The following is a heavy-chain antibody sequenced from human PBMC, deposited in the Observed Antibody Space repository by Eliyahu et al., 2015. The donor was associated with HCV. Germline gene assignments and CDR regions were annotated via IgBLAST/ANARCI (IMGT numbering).Heavy chain of an antibody. D-gene: IGHD3-3*01. J-gene: IGHJ4*02. CDR1: GFTFXXAW. Sequence: EVQLVESGGGLVKPGGSLRVSXVASGFTFXXAWXSWVRQXPGKGLDWVGXIKSKRDGGTTDYAAPVKGRFTISRDDSKNTVYLQMNSLKTEDTGVYYCATEGTTYYDFWSGYYIDYWGQGTLVTVSS. V-gene: IGHV3-15*01. CDR2: IKSKRDGGTT. CDR3: ATEGTTYYDFWSGYYIDY.